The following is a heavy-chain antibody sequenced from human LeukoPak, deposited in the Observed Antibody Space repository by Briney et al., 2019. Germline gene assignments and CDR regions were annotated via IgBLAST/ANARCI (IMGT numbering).Heavy chain of an antibody. D-gene: IGHD3-10*01. Sequence: GGSLRLSCATSAFTFSDYYMSWIRQAPGKGLEWVSYISSSSSYTNYADSVKGRFTISRDSAKNSLYLQMNSLRADDMAVYYCARGRARGVAAPFDYWGQGTLVTVSS. V-gene: IGHV3-11*05. CDR1: AFTFSDYY. CDR2: ISSSSSYT. J-gene: IGHJ4*02. CDR3: ARGRARGVAAPFDY.